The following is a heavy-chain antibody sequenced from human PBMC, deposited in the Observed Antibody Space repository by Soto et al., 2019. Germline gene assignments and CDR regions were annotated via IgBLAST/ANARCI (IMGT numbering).Heavy chain of an antibody. J-gene: IGHJ4*02. CDR3: AKNLTNASRVQWR. D-gene: IGHD6-19*01. Sequence: TSETLSLTCTVSGGSITSSSYYWGWIRQPPGKGLEWIGNIYYSGSTYYNPSLKSRVTILVDTSKNQFSLKVSSVTAADTAVYYCAKNLTNASRVQWRWARGTVLTVSS. V-gene: IGHV4-39*07. CDR2: IYYSGST. CDR1: GGSITSSSYY.